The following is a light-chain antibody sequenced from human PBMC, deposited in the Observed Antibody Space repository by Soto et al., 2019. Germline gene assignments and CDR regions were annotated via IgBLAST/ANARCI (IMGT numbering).Light chain of an antibody. CDR2: DAS. CDR3: QQSRT. CDR1: QTVNRW. Sequence: DIQMTQSPSTLSASLGDRVTITCRASQTVNRWLAWYQQKPGKAPSLLIYDASVLENGVPSRFSGRGSDTEFTLTISSLRPEDFATYYCQQSRTFGQGTKVDIK. V-gene: IGKV1-5*01. J-gene: IGKJ1*01.